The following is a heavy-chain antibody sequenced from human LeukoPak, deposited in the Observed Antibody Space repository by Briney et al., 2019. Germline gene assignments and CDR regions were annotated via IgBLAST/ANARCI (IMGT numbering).Heavy chain of an antibody. J-gene: IGHJ4*02. CDR1: GYTFNGYY. Sequence: GASVKVSCKASGYTFNGYYMHWVRQAPGQGLEWMGRINPNSGGTNYAQTFQGRVTLTRDTSISTAYMELSRLRSDDTAVYYCARDKRWLQSTLDYWGQGTLVTVSS. V-gene: IGHV1-2*06. CDR2: INPNSGGT. D-gene: IGHD5-24*01. CDR3: ARDKRWLQSTLDY.